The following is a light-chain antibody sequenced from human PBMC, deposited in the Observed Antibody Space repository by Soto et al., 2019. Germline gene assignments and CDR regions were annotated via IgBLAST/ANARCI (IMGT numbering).Light chain of an antibody. J-gene: IGLJ1*01. Sequence: QSARTQPASVSGSPGQAITISCTGTSSDVGGYNYVSWYQQYPGKAPRLMIYEVSNRPSGVSNRFSGSKSGNTASLTISGLQAEDEADYYCSSYTSSSTYVFGTGTKVTVL. CDR3: SSYTSSSTYV. CDR1: SSDVGGYNY. CDR2: EVS. V-gene: IGLV2-14*01.